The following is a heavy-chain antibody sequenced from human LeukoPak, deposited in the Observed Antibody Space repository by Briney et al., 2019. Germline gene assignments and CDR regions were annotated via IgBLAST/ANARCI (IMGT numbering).Heavy chain of an antibody. V-gene: IGHV3-74*01. CDR1: GFTFSSYW. CDR2: INSDGSST. D-gene: IGHD1-26*01. Sequence: GRSLRLSCAASGFTFSSYWVHWVRQAPGKGLVWVSPINSDGSSTSYADSVKGRFTISRDNAKSTLSLQMNSLRAEDTAVYYCARVGGSNAFDIWGQGTMVIVSS. CDR3: ARVGGSNAFDI. J-gene: IGHJ3*02.